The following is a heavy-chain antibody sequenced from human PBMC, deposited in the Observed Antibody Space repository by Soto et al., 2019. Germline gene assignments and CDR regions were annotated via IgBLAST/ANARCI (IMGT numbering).Heavy chain of an antibody. CDR1: GGSISSGGYY. CDR3: ARDRGYCSSTSCLGNYMDV. J-gene: IGHJ6*03. CDR2: IYYSGST. Sequence: SETLSLTRTVSGGSISSGGYYWSWIRQHPGKGLEWIGYIYYSGSTYYNPSLKSRVTISVDTSKNQFSLKLSSVTAADTAVYYCARDRGYCSSTSCLGNYMDVWGKGTTVTVSS. D-gene: IGHD2-2*01. V-gene: IGHV4-31*03.